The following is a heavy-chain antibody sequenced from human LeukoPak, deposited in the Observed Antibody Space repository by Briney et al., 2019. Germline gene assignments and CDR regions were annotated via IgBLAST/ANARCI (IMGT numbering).Heavy chain of an antibody. Sequence: SVKVSCKASGGTFSSYAISWVRQAPGQGLEWMGRIIPIFGIANYAQKFQGRVTITADKSTSTAYMELSSLRSEDTAVYYCGASSYYYDSSGLIDYWAREPWSPSPQ. J-gene: IGHJ4*02. CDR1: GGTFSSYA. CDR2: IIPIFGIA. V-gene: IGHV1-69*04. CDR3: GASSYYYDSSGLIDY. D-gene: IGHD3-22*01.